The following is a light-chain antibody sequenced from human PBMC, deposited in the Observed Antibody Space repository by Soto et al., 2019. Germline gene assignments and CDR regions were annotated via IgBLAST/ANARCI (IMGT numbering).Light chain of an antibody. CDR2: WAS. V-gene: IGKV4-1*01. Sequence: DIVMTQSPDSLAVSLSERATINCKSSQSVLYSSNTKNYLAWYQQKPGQPPKLLIYWASTRESGVPDRFSGSGSGTDFTLTISSLQAEDVAVYYCQQYYSTPLYTFGQGTKLEIK. J-gene: IGKJ2*01. CDR1: QSVLYSSNTKNY. CDR3: QQYYSTPLYT.